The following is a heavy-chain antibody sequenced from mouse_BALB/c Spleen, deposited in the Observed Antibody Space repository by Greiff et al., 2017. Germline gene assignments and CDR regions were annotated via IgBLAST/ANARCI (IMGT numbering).Heavy chain of an antibody. CDR3: ARRGSTYYYAMDY. Sequence: QVQLKQSGAELMKPGASVKISCKATGYTFSSYWIEWVKQRPGHGLEWIGEILPGSGSTNYNEKFKGKATFTADTSSNTAYMQLSSLTSEDSAVYYCARRGSTYYYAMDYWGQGTSVTVSS. J-gene: IGHJ4*01. D-gene: IGHD1-1*01. V-gene: IGHV1-9*01. CDR1: GYTFSSYW. CDR2: ILPGSGST.